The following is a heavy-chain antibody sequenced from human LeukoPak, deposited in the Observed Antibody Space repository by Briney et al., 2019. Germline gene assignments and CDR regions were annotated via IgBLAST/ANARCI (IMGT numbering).Heavy chain of an antibody. D-gene: IGHD5-24*01. CDR3: SEGYFEPFDH. J-gene: IGHJ4*02. CDR2: LSYTGKT. V-gene: IGHV4-59*02. CDR1: GASVSSSH. Sequence: SETLSLTCLVSGASVSSSHWNWIRQLPGKGLEWIGCLSYTGKTDYNPSLTSRVTISLDTSKNQVSLKLKSLTAADTAVYYCSEGYFEPFDHWGQEISVTVSS.